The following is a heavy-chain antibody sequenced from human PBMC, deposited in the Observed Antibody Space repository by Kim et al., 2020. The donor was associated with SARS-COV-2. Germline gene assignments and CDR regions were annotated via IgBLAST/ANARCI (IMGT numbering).Heavy chain of an antibody. V-gene: IGHV3-73*01. CDR2: IRSKANTYAT. CDR3: TRVPGTPLAFWDAFDI. J-gene: IGHJ3*02. D-gene: IGHD1-1*01. Sequence: GGSLRLSCAASGFTFSDSAIHWVRQASGKGLEWVGHIRSKANTYATAYAASVKGRFTISRDDSKNTAYLQMNSLKTEDTAVYFCTRVPGTPLAFWDAFDIWGQGTMVTVSS. CDR1: GFTFSDSA.